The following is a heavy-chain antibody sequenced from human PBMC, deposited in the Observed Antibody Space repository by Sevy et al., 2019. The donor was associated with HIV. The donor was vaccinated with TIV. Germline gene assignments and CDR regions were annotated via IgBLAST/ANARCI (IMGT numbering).Heavy chain of an antibody. CDR1: GFTFRNYA. D-gene: IGHD2-2*01. J-gene: IGHJ4*02. CDR3: AKELDIVAVAAAIRLSY. Sequence: GGSLRLSCAASGFTFRNYAMSWVRQAPGKGLEWVSALSGTGGSTYYADSVKGRFTISRDNSKNTLYLQMNSLRVEETAVYYCAKELDIVAVAAAIRLSYWGQGTLVTVSS. V-gene: IGHV3-23*01. CDR2: LSGTGGST.